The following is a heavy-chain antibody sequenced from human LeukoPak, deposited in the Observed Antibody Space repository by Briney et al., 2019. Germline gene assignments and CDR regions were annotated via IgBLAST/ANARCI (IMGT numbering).Heavy chain of an antibody. CDR3: AGVFDVGATASDAFDI. D-gene: IGHD1-26*01. J-gene: IGHJ3*02. V-gene: IGHV3-23*01. Sequence: GGSLRLSCAASGFTFSSYAMSWVRQAPGKGLEWVSAISGSGGSTYYADSVKGRFTISRDNSKNTLYLQMDSLRAEDTAVYYCAGVFDVGATASDAFDIWGQGTMVTVSS. CDR2: ISGSGGST. CDR1: GFTFSSYA.